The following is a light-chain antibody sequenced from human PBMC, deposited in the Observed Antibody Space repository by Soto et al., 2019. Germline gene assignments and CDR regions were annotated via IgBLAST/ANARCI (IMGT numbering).Light chain of an antibody. Sequence: DIQMTQSPSTLSASVGDRVTITCRASQIMCSGLAWYQQKPGKAPKLLIYDASSLESGVPSRFSGSGSGTEFTLTISSLQPDDFATYYCQQYNSYSGTFGQGTKVDI. V-gene: IGKV1-5*01. CDR2: DAS. CDR1: QIMCSG. J-gene: IGKJ1*01. CDR3: QQYNSYSGT.